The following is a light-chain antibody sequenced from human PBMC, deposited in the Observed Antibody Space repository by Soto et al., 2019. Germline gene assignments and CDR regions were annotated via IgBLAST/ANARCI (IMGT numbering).Light chain of an antibody. J-gene: IGKJ3*01. V-gene: IGKV3-11*01. CDR3: QQRYTLIT. Sequence: IVLRQSPATLSMSPGERDTLSCRASQNIDNFLVWYQQKPGQAPRLHIYDASKRATGIPARFSGSGSGTAFTLTISSLEPEDFAVYYCQQRYTLITFGPGTKVDIK. CDR2: DAS. CDR1: QNIDNF.